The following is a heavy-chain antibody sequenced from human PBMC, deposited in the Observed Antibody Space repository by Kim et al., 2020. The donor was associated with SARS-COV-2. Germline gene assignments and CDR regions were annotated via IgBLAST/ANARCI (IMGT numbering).Heavy chain of an antibody. CDR3: ARDLGIAVAGTGIDY. Sequence: PSLTSRVTISVDKSKNQFSLKLSSVTAADTAVYYCARDLGIAVAGTGIDYWGQGTLVTVSS. J-gene: IGHJ4*02. D-gene: IGHD6-19*01. V-gene: IGHV4-4*02.